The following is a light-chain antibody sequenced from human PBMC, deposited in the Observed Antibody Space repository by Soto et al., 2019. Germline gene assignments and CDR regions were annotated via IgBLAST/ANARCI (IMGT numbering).Light chain of an antibody. CDR2: LGS. CDR3: MQALQPPT. V-gene: IGKV2-28*01. Sequence: DIVLTQSPLSLPVTPGEPASISCRSSQSLLHSNGYDYLDWYVQKPGQSPQVLISLGSNRASGVPDRFRGIGSGTDFTLEITRVEAEDVGMYYCMQALQPPTFGPGTKLEIK. J-gene: IGKJ3*01. CDR1: QSLLHSNGYDY.